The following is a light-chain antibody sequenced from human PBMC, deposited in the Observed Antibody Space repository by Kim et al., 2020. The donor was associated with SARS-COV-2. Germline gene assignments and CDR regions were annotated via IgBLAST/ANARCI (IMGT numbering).Light chain of an antibody. CDR2: AAS. CDR1: QSINTY. CDR3: QQSYSTLRT. Sequence: ASVGDRVTITCRASQSINTYLNWYQQKPGKAPKLLIYAASTLQSEVPSRFSGSGSGTDFTLTISSLQPEDFATYYCQQSYSTLRTFGQGTKVDIK. V-gene: IGKV1-39*01. J-gene: IGKJ1*01.